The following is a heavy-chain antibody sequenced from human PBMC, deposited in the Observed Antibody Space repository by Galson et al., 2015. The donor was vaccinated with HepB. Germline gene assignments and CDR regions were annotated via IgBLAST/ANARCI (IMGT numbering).Heavy chain of an antibody. CDR2: IDPSDSYT. D-gene: IGHD6-13*01. J-gene: IGHJ5*02. Sequence: QSGAEVKKPGESLRISCKGSGYSFTSYWISWVRQMPGKGLEWMGRIDPSDSYTNYSPSFQGHVTISADKSISTAYLQWSSLKASDTAMYYCARFGAQYSSSWHNWFDPWGQGTLVTVSS. V-gene: IGHV5-10-1*01. CDR3: ARFGAQYSSSWHNWFDP. CDR1: GYSFTSYW.